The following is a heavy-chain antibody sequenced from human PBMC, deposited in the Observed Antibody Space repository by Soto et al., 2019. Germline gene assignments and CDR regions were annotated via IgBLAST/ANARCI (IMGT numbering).Heavy chain of an antibody. V-gene: IGHV3-21*01. CDR2: ISSSSSYI. D-gene: IGHD6-19*01. CDR3: ARDRERASSGWKMYNWFDP. Sequence: PGGSLRLSCAASGFTFSSYSMNWVRQAPGKGLEWVSSISSSSSYIYYADSVKGRFTISRDNAKNSLYLQMNSLRAEDTAVYYCARDRERASSGWKMYNWFDPWGQGTLVTVSS. J-gene: IGHJ5*02. CDR1: GFTFSSYS.